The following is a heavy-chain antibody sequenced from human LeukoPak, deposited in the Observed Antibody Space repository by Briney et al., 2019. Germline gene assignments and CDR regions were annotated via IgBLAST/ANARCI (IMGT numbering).Heavy chain of an antibody. J-gene: IGHJ6*02. Sequence: SVKVSCKASGGTFSSYAISWVRQAPGQGLEWMGGIIPIFGTANYAQKFQGRVTITADESTSTAYMELSSLRSEDTAVYYCASSTAVVPAATAWYYGMDVWGQGTTVTVSS. CDR2: IIPIFGTA. CDR1: GGTFSSYA. V-gene: IGHV1-69*13. D-gene: IGHD2-2*01. CDR3: ASSTAVVPAATAWYYGMDV.